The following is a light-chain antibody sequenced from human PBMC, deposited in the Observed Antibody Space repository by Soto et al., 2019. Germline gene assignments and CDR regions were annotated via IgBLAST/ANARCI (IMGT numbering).Light chain of an antibody. CDR1: SGDVGGYNS. J-gene: IGLJ1*01. CDR3: SSYTSNSNPYV. V-gene: IGLV2-14*01. Sequence: QSVLTQPASASGSPGQSITISCTGTSGDVGGYNSVSWYQQHPGKAPKLMISEVTNRPSGVSSRFSGSKSGNTASLTISGLQADDEADYYCSSYTSNSNPYVFGTGTKVTVL. CDR2: EVT.